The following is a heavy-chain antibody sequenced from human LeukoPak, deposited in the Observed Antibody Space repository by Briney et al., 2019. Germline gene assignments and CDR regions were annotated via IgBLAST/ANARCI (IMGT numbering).Heavy chain of an antibody. Sequence: GGSLRLSCAASGLTFSSYAMSWVRQAPGKGLEWVSAISGSGGSTYYADSVKGRFTISRDNSKNTLYLQMNSLRAEDTAVYYCAKAVFPYGDYFFDYWGQGTLVTVSS. CDR2: ISGSGGST. CDR1: GLTFSSYA. D-gene: IGHD4-17*01. J-gene: IGHJ4*02. CDR3: AKAVFPYGDYFFDY. V-gene: IGHV3-23*01.